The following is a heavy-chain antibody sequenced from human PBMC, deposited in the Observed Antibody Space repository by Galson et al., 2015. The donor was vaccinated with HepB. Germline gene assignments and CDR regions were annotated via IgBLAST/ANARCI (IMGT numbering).Heavy chain of an antibody. Sequence: SVKVSCKASGGTFSSYTISWVRQAPGQGLEWMGRIIPILGIANYAQKFQGRVTITADKSTSTAYMELSSLRSEDTAVYYCARGSSYYYDSSASGAFDIWGQGTMVTVSS. CDR2: IIPILGIA. J-gene: IGHJ3*02. D-gene: IGHD3-22*01. V-gene: IGHV1-69*02. CDR1: GGTFSSYT. CDR3: ARGSSYYYDSSASGAFDI.